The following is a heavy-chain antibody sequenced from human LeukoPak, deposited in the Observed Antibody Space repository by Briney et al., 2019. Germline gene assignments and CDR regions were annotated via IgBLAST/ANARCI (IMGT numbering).Heavy chain of an antibody. D-gene: IGHD6-19*01. CDR3: AHRNLIAVTGIRYSFDY. Sequence: SGPTLVNPTQTLTLTCAFSGFSLSTSGVGVGWIRQPPGKALEWLALIYWDDDKRYSPSLKSRLTITKDTSKNQVVLTMTNMDPLDTATYCCAHRNLIAVTGIRYSFDYWGQGTLFTVSS. CDR1: GFSLSTSGVG. CDR2: IYWDDDK. J-gene: IGHJ4*02. V-gene: IGHV2-5*02.